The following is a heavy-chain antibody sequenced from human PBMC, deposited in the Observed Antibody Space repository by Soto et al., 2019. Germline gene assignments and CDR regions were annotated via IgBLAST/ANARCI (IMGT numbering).Heavy chain of an antibody. CDR1: GFTCSHYA. J-gene: IGHJ2*01. V-gene: IGHV3-23*01. D-gene: IGHD3-22*01. Sequence: EVQLLESGGGLVQPGGSLRPSCVVSGFTCSHYAMNWVRQAPGKGLEWVSAITTDGSTYYADSVKGRFTISRDNSKNTLYLHMNNLRGEDTAVFYCAKKVVGVWHSDLWGRGTLVTVSS. CDR3: AKKVVGVWHSDL. CDR2: ITTDGST.